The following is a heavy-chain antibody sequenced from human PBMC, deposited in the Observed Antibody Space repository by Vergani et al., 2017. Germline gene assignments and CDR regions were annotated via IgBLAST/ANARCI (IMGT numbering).Heavy chain of an antibody. CDR1: SFKLGDYG. Sequence: QVQLVESGGGVVQPGRSLRLSCTPSSFKLGDYGMHWVRQAPGRGLEWVVGISFDGTNEYYPDLVKGRFTISRDIAKTTLYLQMASLRAEDTAVYYCAREYSSTSGRAFDFWGQGTKVTVSS. CDR2: ISFDGTNE. D-gene: IGHD2-2*01. J-gene: IGHJ3*01. V-gene: IGHV3-33*05. CDR3: AREYSSTSGRAFDF.